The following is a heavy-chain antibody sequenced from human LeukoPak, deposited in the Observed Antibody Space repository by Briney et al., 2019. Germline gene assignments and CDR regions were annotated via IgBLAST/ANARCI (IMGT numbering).Heavy chain of an antibody. D-gene: IGHD6-19*01. CDR3: ARDPALGYTSGWYNWFDP. J-gene: IGHJ5*02. Sequence: ASVKVSCKASGYTFTSYGISWVRQAPGQGLEWMGWISAYNGNTNYAQKLQGRVTMTTDTSTSTAYMALRSLRSDDTAVYYCARDPALGYTSGWYNWFDPWGQGTLVTVSS. CDR2: ISAYNGNT. V-gene: IGHV1-18*01. CDR1: GYTFTSYG.